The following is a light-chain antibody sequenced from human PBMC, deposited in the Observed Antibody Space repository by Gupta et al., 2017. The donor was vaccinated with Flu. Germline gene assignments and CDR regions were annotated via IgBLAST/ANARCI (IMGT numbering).Light chain of an antibody. CDR3: QQYHTSPFT. CDR2: AAS. V-gene: IGKV1-16*02. J-gene: IGKJ3*01. CDR1: HDIRNY. Sequence: PSSLSASVGDRVTITCRASHDIRNYLAWFQQRPGEAPKSLIYAASNLQSGVPSHFSGSGSGTDFTLTINSLQPEDFATYYCQQYHTSPFTFGPGTKVDV.